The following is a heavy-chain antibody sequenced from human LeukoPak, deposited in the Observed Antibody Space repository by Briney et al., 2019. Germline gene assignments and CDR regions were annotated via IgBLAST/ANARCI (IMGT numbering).Heavy chain of an antibody. CDR1: GFTFSSYS. CDR3: AKDLRYCSGGSCYALFDY. J-gene: IGHJ4*02. CDR2: ISSSSSTI. Sequence: GGSLRLSCAASGFTFSSYSMNWVRQAPGKGLEWVSYISSSSSTIYYADSVKGRFTISRDNAKNSLYLQMNSLRAEDTAVYYCAKDLRYCSGGSCYALFDYWGQGTLVTVSS. D-gene: IGHD2-15*01. V-gene: IGHV3-48*01.